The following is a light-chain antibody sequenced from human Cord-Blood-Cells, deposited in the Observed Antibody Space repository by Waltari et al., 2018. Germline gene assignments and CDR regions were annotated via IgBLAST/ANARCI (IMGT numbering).Light chain of an antibody. Sequence: QTVVTQEPSFSVSPGGPVTLTCGLSSGPVSTSYYPRWYQQTPGQAPRTLIYSTNTRSSGVPDRFSGSILGNKAALTITGAQADDESDYYCVLYMGSGIWVFGGGTKLTVL. CDR2: STN. J-gene: IGLJ3*02. CDR3: VLYMGSGIWV. V-gene: IGLV8-61*01. CDR1: SGPVSTSYY.